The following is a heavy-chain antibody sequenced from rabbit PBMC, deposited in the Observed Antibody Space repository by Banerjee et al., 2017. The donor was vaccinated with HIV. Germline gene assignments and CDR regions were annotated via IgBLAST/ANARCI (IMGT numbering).Heavy chain of an antibody. Sequence: QEQLEESGGGLVKPEGSLTLTCTASGFSFSSSYWICWVRQAPGKGLEWIACIYSGDGDAYYASWAKGRFTISKTSSTVDLKMTSLTAADTATYFCARDLTGITGWNFGLWGPGTLVTVS. J-gene: IGHJ4*01. D-gene: IGHD1-1*01. CDR3: ARDLTGITGWNFGL. V-gene: IGHV1S45*01. CDR1: GFSFSSSYW. CDR2: IYSGDGDA.